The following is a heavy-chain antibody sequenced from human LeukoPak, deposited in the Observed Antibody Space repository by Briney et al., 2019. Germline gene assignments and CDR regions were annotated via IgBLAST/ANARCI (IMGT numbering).Heavy chain of an antibody. V-gene: IGHV4-34*01. CDR3: ARGFGVEYCSGGSCYSGPPYYYGMDV. Sequence: PSETLSLTCAVYGGSFSGYYWSWIRQPPGKGLEWIGEINHSGSTNYNPSLKSRVTISVDTSKNQFSLKLNSVTAADTAVYYCARGFGVEYCSGGSCYSGPPYYYGMDVWGQGTTVTVSS. CDR2: INHSGST. D-gene: IGHD2-15*01. J-gene: IGHJ6*02. CDR1: GGSFSGYY.